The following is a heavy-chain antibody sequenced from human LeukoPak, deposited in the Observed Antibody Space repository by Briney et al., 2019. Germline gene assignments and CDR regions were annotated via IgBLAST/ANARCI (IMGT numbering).Heavy chain of an antibody. V-gene: IGHV4-34*01. CDR3: ARYSSSSLYYYYYYMDV. J-gene: IGHJ6*03. CDR1: GGSFSGYY. Sequence: SETLSLTCAVYGGSFSGYYWSWIRQPPGKGLEWIGEINHSGSTNYNPSLKSRVTISVDTSKNQFSLKLSSVTAADTAVYYCARYSSSSLYYYYYYMDVWGKGTTVTVSS. CDR2: INHSGST. D-gene: IGHD6-6*01.